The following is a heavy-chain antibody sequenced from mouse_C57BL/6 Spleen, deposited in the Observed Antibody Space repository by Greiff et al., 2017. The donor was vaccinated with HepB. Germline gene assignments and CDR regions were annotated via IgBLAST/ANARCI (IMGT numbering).Heavy chain of an antibody. D-gene: IGHD6-1*01. CDR2: IRNKANGYTT. Sequence: DVKLVESGGGLVQPGGSLSLSCAASGFTFTDYYMSWVRQPPGKALEWLGFIRNKANGYTTEFSASVKGRFTISRDNSQSILYLQMNALRAEDSATYYCARYPLFAYWGQGTLVTVSA. V-gene: IGHV7-3*01. CDR1: GFTFTDYY. J-gene: IGHJ3*01. CDR3: ARYPLFAY.